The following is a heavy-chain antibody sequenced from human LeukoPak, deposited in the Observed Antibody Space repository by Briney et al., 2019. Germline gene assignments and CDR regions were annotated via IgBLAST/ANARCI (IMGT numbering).Heavy chain of an antibody. J-gene: IGHJ4*02. CDR1: GYTLTELS. D-gene: IGHD3-16*01. Sequence: ASVKVSCKVSGYTLTELSMHWVRQAPGKGLEWMGGFDPEDGETIYAQKFQGRVTMTEDTSTDTAYMELSSLRSEDTAVYYCARRGRGSGTRGNYFDYWGQGTLVTVSS. V-gene: IGHV1-24*01. CDR3: ARRGRGSGTRGNYFDY. CDR2: FDPEDGET.